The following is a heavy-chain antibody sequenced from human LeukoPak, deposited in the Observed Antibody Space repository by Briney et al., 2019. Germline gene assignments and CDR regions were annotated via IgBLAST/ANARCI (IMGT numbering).Heavy chain of an antibody. J-gene: IGHJ4*02. CDR3: GAGDANYYGSAGGDY. CDR1: GGSISSGSYY. CDR2: IYTSGST. V-gene: IGHV4-61*02. D-gene: IGHD3-10*01. Sequence: SETLSPTCTVSGGSISSGSYYWSWIRQPAGKGLEWIGRIYTSGSTNYNPSLKSRVTISVDTSKNQFSLKLSSVTAADTAVYYCGAGDANYYGSAGGDYWGQGTLVTVSS.